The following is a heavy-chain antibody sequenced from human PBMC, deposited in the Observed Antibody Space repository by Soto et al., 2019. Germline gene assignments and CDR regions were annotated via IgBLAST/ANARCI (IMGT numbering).Heavy chain of an antibody. J-gene: IGHJ5*01. D-gene: IGHD4-4*01. V-gene: IGHV4-31*03. CDR1: DGSFTTSSSY. Sequence: QVQLQESGPGVVPPSQTLSLTCTVSDGSFTTSSSYWTWVRHLPGKGLEWLGYIYYSGSTYYNPSLKSRVFISQDKSKNQFSLSLHSVTAADTAIYNCARGVPDSTNYLGWFASWGRGTLVTVSS. CDR3: ARGVPDSTNYLGWFAS. CDR2: IYYSGST.